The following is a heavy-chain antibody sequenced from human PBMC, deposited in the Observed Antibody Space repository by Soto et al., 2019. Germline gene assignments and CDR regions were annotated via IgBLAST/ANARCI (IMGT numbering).Heavy chain of an antibody. CDR3: AKFRDWNYSNWFDP. J-gene: IGHJ5*02. V-gene: IGHV3-23*01. D-gene: IGHD1-7*01. CDR2: ISGSDGRT. Sequence: EVQLLESGGGLVQPGGSLRLSCAASGFRFSSYAMSWVRQAPGKGLEWVSAISGSDGRTYHADPVKGRFTISRDNSKNTLHLQMKSLRAEDTAVYYCAKFRDWNYSNWFDPWGQGTLVIVTS. CDR1: GFRFSSYA.